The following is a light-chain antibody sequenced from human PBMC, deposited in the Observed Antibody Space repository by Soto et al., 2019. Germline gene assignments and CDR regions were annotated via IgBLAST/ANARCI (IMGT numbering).Light chain of an antibody. J-gene: IGLJ2*01. Sequence: QPVLTQSSSASASLGSSVKLTCTLSSGHSSYIIAWHQQQPGKAPRYLMKLEVSGSYNKGSGVPDRFSGSSSGVDRYLCISILQFEDEGDYYCETWDYNILVFGGGTKLTVL. CDR2: LEVSGSY. CDR3: ETWDYNILV. CDR1: SGHSSYI. V-gene: IGLV4-60*02.